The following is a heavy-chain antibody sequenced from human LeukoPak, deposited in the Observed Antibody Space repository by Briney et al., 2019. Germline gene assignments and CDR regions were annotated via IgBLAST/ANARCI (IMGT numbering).Heavy chain of an antibody. CDR2: ISSTGSNI. V-gene: IGHV3-48*03. CDR1: GFTFSNFD. Sequence: GGSLRLSCVASGFTFSNFDMKWVRQAPGKGLEWVSYISSTGSNIHYADSVRGRFTISRDNAKNSLYLQMNSLRAEDTAVYYCARDSSGSLNFDYWGQGTLVTVSS. J-gene: IGHJ4*02. CDR3: ARDSSGSLNFDY. D-gene: IGHD1-26*01.